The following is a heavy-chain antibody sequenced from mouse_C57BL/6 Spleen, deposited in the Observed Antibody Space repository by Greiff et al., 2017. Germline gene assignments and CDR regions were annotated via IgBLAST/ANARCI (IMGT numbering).Heavy chain of an antibody. J-gene: IGHJ2*01. V-gene: IGHV1-61*01. CDR1: GYTFTSYW. Sequence: QVQLQQPGAELVRPGSSVKLSCKASGYTFTSYWMDWVKQRPGQGLEWIGNIYPSDSETHYNQKFKDKATLTVDKSSSTAYMQLSSLTSEDSAVYYCARGATVVARDCWGQGTTLTVSS. CDR2: IYPSDSET. D-gene: IGHD1-1*01. CDR3: ARGATVVARDC.